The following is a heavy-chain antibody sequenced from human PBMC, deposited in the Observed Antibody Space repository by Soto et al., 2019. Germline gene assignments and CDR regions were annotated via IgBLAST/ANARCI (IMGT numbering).Heavy chain of an antibody. CDR1: GFSVSSNY. J-gene: IGHJ4*02. CDR2: VYSVGST. CDR3: AGHSHKDY. Sequence: EVQLVESGGGLDQPGGSLRLSCAASGFSVSSNYVSWVRQAPGKGLEWVSVVYSVGSTYYADSVKGRFTSSRDSSKNTLYLQMSSLRAEDTAVYYCAGHSHKDYWGQGALVTVSS. V-gene: IGHV3-66*04.